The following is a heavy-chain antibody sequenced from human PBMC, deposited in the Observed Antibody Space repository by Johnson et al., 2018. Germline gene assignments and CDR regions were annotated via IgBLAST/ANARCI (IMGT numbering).Heavy chain of an antibody. D-gene: IGHD5-24*01. J-gene: IGHJ3*02. CDR2: INSDGSST. V-gene: IGHV3-74*02. Sequence: VQLVQSGGGLVQPGGSLRLSCAASGFTFSSYWMHWVRQAPGKGLVWVSRINSDGSSTSYADSVKGRFTISRDNAKNTLYLQRNSLRAEDTAVYYCARGRDGYNRGDDAFDIWGQGTMVTVSS. CDR1: GFTFSSYW. CDR3: ARGRDGYNRGDDAFDI.